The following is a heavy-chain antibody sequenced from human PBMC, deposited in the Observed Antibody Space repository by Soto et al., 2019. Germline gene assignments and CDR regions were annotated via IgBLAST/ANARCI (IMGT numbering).Heavy chain of an antibody. V-gene: IGHV3-73*01. CDR1: GFTVSGSA. D-gene: IGHD3-16*02. CDR2: IRSKTNSYAT. Sequence: EVQLVESGGGLVQPGGSLKLSCAASGFTVSGSAVHWVRQASGKGLEWVGRIRSKTNSYATAYAASVKGRFTISRDDSKNTAYLQMNSLKTEDTDVYYCTSHLGDLSFRRAFDIWGRGTMVTVSS. CDR3: TSHLGDLSFRRAFDI. J-gene: IGHJ3*02.